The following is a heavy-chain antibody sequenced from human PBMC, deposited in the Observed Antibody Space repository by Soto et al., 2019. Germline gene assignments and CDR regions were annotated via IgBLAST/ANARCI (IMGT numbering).Heavy chain of an antibody. Sequence: PGGSLRLSCAASGITFSSYAMSWVRQAPGKGLEWVSAISGSGGSTYYADSVKGRFTISRDNSKNTLYLQMNSLRAEDTAVYYCAKFPSSIAARFWFDPWGQGTLVTVSS. CDR2: ISGSGGST. J-gene: IGHJ5*02. CDR3: AKFPSSIAARFWFDP. V-gene: IGHV3-23*01. D-gene: IGHD6-6*01. CDR1: GITFSSYA.